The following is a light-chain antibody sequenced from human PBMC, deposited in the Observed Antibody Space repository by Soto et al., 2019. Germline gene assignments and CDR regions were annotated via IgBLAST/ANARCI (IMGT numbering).Light chain of an antibody. Sequence: QSVLTQPPSVSAAPRQKVTISCSGSRSNVGINYVAWYQQLPGAAPKLLIYVTNKRPSGIPDRFSGSKSGTSATLDIIGLQTGDEADYYCVTWDNTLTAVVFGGGTKLTVL. J-gene: IGLJ2*01. CDR3: VTWDNTLTAVV. CDR2: VTN. V-gene: IGLV1-51*01. CDR1: RSNVGINY.